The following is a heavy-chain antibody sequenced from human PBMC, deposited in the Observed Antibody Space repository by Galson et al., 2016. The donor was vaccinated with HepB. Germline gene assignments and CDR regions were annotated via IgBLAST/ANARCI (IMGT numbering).Heavy chain of an antibody. D-gene: IGHD1-20*01. Sequence: SETLSLTCSVSGASNIMYEYFWGWIRQPPGKGLEWIGSMFSTGSSYFNLSLKSRVSMSIDTSTNRLSLKLRSVTAADTAFYYCARPISGTSLSDFDYWGQGILVTVSS. CDR2: MFSTGSS. CDR1: GASNIMYEYF. J-gene: IGHJ4*02. CDR3: ARPISGTSLSDFDY. V-gene: IGHV4-39*02.